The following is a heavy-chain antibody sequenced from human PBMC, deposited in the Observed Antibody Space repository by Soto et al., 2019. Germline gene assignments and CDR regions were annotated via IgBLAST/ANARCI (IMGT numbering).Heavy chain of an antibody. Sequence: GGSLRLSCAASGFTFSSYGMHWVRQAPGKGLEWVAVISYDGSNKYYADSVKGRFTISRDNSKNTLYLQMNSLRAEDTAVYYCAKSVEYSGYGPFDYWGQGTLVTVSS. CDR1: GFTFSSYG. CDR3: AKSVEYSGYGPFDY. CDR2: ISYDGSNK. J-gene: IGHJ4*02. D-gene: IGHD5-12*01. V-gene: IGHV3-30*18.